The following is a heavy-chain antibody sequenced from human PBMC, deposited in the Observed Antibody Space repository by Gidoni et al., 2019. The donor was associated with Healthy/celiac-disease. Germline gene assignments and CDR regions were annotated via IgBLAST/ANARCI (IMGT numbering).Heavy chain of an antibody. D-gene: IGHD3-10*01. J-gene: IGHJ4*02. CDR1: GFTFDDYA. V-gene: IGHV3-9*01. CDR3: AKDTRGGPKWYFDY. CDR2: ISWNSGSI. Sequence: EVQLVESGGGLVQPGRSLRLSCAASGFTFDDYAMHWVRQAPGKGLEWVSGISWNSGSIGYADSVKGRFTISRDNAKNSLYLQMNSLRAEDTALYYCAKDTRGGPKWYFDYWGQGTLVTVSS.